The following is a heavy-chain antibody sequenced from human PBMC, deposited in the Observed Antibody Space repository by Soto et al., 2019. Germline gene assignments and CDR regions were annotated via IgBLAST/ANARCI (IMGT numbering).Heavy chain of an antibody. Sequence: ASVKVSCKASGYTFTSYGISWVRQGPGHGLEWMGWISAYNGNTNYAQKLQGRVTMTTDTSTSTAYMELRSLRSDDTAVYYCARGPCSSGWYDSFDCYYGMDVWGQGTTVTVSS. V-gene: IGHV1-18*01. CDR1: GYTFTSYG. D-gene: IGHD6-19*01. CDR3: ARGPCSSGWYDSFDCYYGMDV. CDR2: ISAYNGNT. J-gene: IGHJ6*02.